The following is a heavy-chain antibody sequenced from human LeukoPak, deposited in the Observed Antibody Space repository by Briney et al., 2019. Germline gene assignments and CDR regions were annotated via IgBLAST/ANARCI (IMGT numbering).Heavy chain of an antibody. CDR2: ISYDGSNK. CDR3: ARGAAAGTPPDAFDI. V-gene: IGHV3-30-3*01. CDR1: GFTFDDYA. J-gene: IGHJ3*02. Sequence: GGSLRLSCAASGFTFDDYAMHWVRQAPGKGLEWVAVISYDGSNKYYADSVKGRFTISRDNSKNTLYLQMNSLRAEDTAVYYAARGAAAGTPPDAFDIWGQGTMVTVSS. D-gene: IGHD6-13*01.